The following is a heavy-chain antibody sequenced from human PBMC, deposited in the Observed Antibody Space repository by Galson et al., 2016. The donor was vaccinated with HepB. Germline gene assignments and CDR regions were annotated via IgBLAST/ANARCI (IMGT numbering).Heavy chain of an antibody. CDR3: VREETMFGSDSAFDV. CDR1: GFTFSSYS. Sequence: SLRLSCAASGFTFSSYSLIWVRQAPGKGLEWVASISGSSSYIYHADSVKGRFTISRDNAKNSLYLQMNSLRAEDTAVYYCVREETMFGSDSAFDVWGQGTMVTVSS. J-gene: IGHJ3*01. CDR2: ISGSSSYI. D-gene: IGHD3-3*01. V-gene: IGHV3-21*01.